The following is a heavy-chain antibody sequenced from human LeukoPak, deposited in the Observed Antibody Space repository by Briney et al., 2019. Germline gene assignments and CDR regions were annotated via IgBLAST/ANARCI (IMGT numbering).Heavy chain of an antibody. V-gene: IGHV4-4*07. CDR1: VGSISSYY. D-gene: IGHD1-26*01. Sequence: PSETLSLTCTVPVGSISSYYWSWIRQRAGKGLEWIGRIYTSGSTNYNPSLKSRVTLSADTSKNQFSLKLSSVTAADTAVYYCARDPRDLAGSHWFDPWGQGTLVTVSS. J-gene: IGHJ5*02. CDR2: IYTSGST. CDR3: ARDPRDLAGSHWFDP.